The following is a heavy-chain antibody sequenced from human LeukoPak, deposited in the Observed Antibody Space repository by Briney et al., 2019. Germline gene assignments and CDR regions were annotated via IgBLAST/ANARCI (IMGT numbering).Heavy chain of an antibody. J-gene: IGHJ4*02. V-gene: IGHV3-21*01. Sequence: GGSLRLSCAASGFTFSSYSMNWVRQAPGKGLEWVSSISSSSSYIYYADSVKGRFTISRDNGKNSLYLQMNGLRAEDTAVYYCARQLTGIDYWGQGTLVTVSS. CDR2: ISSSSSYI. D-gene: IGHD7-27*01. CDR3: ARQLTGIDY. CDR1: GFTFSSYS.